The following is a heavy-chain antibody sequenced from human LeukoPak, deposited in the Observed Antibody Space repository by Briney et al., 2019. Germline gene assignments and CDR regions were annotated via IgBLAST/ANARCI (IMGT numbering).Heavy chain of an antibody. CDR2: ITSSGSAM. J-gene: IGHJ4*02. CDR3: ARVAKNNGFVFDN. Sequence: GGSLRLSCAAPGFTFNSFEMIWVRQAPGKGLDWVSHITSSGSAMFYADSVKGRFTISRDNAKNALYLQMNSLRAEDTAVYYCARVAKNNGFVFDNWGQGTLVTVSS. D-gene: IGHD2/OR15-2a*01. CDR1: GFTFNSFE. V-gene: IGHV3-48*03.